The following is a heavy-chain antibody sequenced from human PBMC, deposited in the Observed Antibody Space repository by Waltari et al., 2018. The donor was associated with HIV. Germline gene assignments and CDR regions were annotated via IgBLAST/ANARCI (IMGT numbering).Heavy chain of an antibody. Sequence: QVQLQESGPGLVKPSETLSLTCSVSGDSMTDDVWTWVRQPPGKGLEWIGYIHPSGGTSYNPSLRSRVAISLNSYNKHFSLMLTSVTAADTATYFCARGGNYYERMIWGQGTLVTVSS. J-gene: IGHJ1*01. D-gene: IGHD3-22*01. CDR1: GDSMTDDV. CDR2: IHPSGGT. CDR3: ARGGNYYERMI. V-gene: IGHV4-4*08.